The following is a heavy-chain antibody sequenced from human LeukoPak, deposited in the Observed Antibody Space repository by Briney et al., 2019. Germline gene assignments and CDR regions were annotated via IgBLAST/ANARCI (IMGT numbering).Heavy chain of an antibody. D-gene: IGHD3-22*01. CDR1: GFTFSSYS. CDR2: ISSSSSYI. V-gene: IGHV3-21*01. J-gene: IGHJ4*02. Sequence: GGSLRLSCAASGFTFSSYSMNWVRQAPGKGLEWASSISSSSSYIYYADSVKGRFTISRDNAKNSLYLQMNSLRAEDTAVYYCARDSNVYYYDSSATDYWGQGTLVTVSS. CDR3: ARDSNVYYYDSSATDY.